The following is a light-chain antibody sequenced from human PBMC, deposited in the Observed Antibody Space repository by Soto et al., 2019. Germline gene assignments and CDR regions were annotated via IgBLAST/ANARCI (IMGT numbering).Light chain of an antibody. CDR2: AAS. V-gene: IGKV3-20*01. CDR1: QTLSINS. CDR3: QQYHNSILM. Sequence: EIVLTQSPGTLSLSPGERATLSCRASQTLSINSLAWYQQKLGQPPRLLIYAASTRATDIPERFSGGGSGTDFTLSISRLEPEDFGVYYCQQYHNSILMFGQGTKVEIK. J-gene: IGKJ1*01.